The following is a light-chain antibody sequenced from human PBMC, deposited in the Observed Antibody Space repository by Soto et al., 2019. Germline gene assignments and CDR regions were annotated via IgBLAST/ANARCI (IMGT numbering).Light chain of an antibody. Sequence: QSALTQPASVSGSPGQSITISCTGTSSDVGGYKYVSWYQQHPGKAPKLMIYEVSNRASGISNRFSGSKSGNTASLTISGLQAEDEADYYCNSYTSNNTRVFGGGTKLTVL. CDR2: EVS. CDR3: NSYTSNNTRV. CDR1: SSDVGGYKY. J-gene: IGLJ2*01. V-gene: IGLV2-14*01.